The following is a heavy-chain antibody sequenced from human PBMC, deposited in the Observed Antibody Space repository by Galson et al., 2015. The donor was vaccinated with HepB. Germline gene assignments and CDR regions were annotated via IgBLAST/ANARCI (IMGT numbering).Heavy chain of an antibody. V-gene: IGHV1-69*13. J-gene: IGHJ5*02. Sequence: SVKVSCKASGGTFSSYAISWVRQAPGQGLEWMGGIIPIIGTANYAQKFQGRVTITADASTSTAYMELSSLRSEDTAVYYCARVITMVQGGRLDPLNWFDPWGQGPLVTVSS. D-gene: IGHD3-10*01. CDR2: IIPIIGTA. CDR3: ARVITMVQGGRLDPLNWFDP. CDR1: GGTFSSYA.